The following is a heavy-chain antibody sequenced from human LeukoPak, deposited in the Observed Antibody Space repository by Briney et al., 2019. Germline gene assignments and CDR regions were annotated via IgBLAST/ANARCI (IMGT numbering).Heavy chain of an antibody. CDR3: ARDSYSGSYLYDY. J-gene: IGHJ4*02. CDR1: GFTFSSYS. V-gene: IGHV3-30*03. D-gene: IGHD1-26*01. Sequence: GGSLRLSCAASGFTFSSYSMNWVRQAPGKGLEWVAVISYDGSNKYYADSVKGRFTISRDNSKNTLYLQMNSLRAEDTAVYYCARDSYSGSYLYDYWGQGTLVTVSS. CDR2: ISYDGSNK.